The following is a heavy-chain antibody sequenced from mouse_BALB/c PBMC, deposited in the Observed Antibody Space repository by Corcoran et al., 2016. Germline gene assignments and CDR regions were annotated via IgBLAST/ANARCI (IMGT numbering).Heavy chain of an antibody. J-gene: IGHJ3*01. V-gene: IGHV8-12*01. CDR2: IYWDDDK. D-gene: IGHD2-14*01. CDR1: GFSLSTSGMG. CDR3: ARSHRYDLAY. Sequence: QVTLKESGPGILQPSQTLSLTCSFSGFSLSTSGMGVSWIRQPSGKGLEWLAHIYWDDDKRYNPSLKSRLTISKDTSRNQVFLKITSVDTADTATYYCARSHRYDLAYWGQGTLVTVSA.